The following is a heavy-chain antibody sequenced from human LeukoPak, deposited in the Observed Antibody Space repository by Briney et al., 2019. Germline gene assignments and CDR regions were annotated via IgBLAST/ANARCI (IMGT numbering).Heavy chain of an antibody. D-gene: IGHD4-17*01. CDR1: GFTFSRYG. Sequence: GGSLRLSCAASGFTFSRYGMHWVRQAPGKGLEWVALIWYDGSNKYYADSVKGRFTISRDNSKNTLYLQMNSLRAEDTALYYCAKDGSDYDIDYWGPGTLVTVTS. V-gene: IGHV3-33*06. CDR2: IWYDGSNK. CDR3: AKDGSDYDIDY. J-gene: IGHJ4*02.